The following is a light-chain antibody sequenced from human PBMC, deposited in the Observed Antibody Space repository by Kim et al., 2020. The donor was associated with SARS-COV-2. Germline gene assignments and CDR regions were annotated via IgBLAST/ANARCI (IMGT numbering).Light chain of an antibody. Sequence: GERVTVTCRASQSIGSWLAWYQQKPGKAPKLLIYDASSLESGVPSRFSGSGSGTEFTLTISSLQPDDFATYYCQQYYSYSTFGQGTKVDIK. J-gene: IGKJ1*01. CDR3: QQYYSYST. V-gene: IGKV1-5*01. CDR2: DAS. CDR1: QSIGSW.